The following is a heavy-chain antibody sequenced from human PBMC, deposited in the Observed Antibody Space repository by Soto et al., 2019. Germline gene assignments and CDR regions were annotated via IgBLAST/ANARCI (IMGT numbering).Heavy chain of an antibody. V-gene: IGHV1-18*01. D-gene: IGHD3-9*01. CDR1: GYTFTSYG. CDR3: ARGAWFDWLLPYYFDY. Sequence: QVQLVQSGAEVKKPGASVKVSCKASGYTFTSYGISWVRQAPGQGLEWMGWISAYNGNTNYAQKLQGRVTMTPDTSTSRAYMELRTLRSDDPAVYYCARGAWFDWLLPYYFDYWGQGTLVTVSS. J-gene: IGHJ4*02. CDR2: ISAYNGNT.